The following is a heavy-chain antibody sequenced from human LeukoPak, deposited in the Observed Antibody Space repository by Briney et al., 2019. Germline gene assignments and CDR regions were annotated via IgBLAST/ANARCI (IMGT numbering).Heavy chain of an antibody. D-gene: IGHD5-12*01. J-gene: IGHJ5*02. CDR2: ISGSAGST. CDR3: AKPPGLRRLDP. CDR1: GFTFSSYG. V-gene: IGHV3-23*01. Sequence: GGSLRLSCAASGFTFSSYGMNWVRQAPGKGLEWVSGISGSAGSTYYADSVKGRFTISRDNSKNTLFLQMNSLRAEDTAVYYCAKPPGLRRLDPWGQGTLVTVSS.